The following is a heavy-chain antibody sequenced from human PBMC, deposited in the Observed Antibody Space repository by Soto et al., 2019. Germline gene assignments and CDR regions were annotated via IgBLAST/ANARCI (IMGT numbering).Heavy chain of an antibody. CDR2: ISSSSSYI. CDR3: ARDAYSYGFDYYGMDV. Sequence: GGSLRLSCAASGFTFSSYSMNWVRQAPGKGLEWVSSISSSSSYIYYADSVKGRFTISRDNAKNSLYLQMNSLRAEDTAVYYCARDAYSYGFDYYGMDVWGQGTTVTVSS. J-gene: IGHJ6*02. D-gene: IGHD5-18*01. CDR1: GFTFSSYS. V-gene: IGHV3-21*01.